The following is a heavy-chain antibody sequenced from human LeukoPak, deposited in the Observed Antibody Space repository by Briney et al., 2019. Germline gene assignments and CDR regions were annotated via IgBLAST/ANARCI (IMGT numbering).Heavy chain of an antibody. CDR3: ARHGYSSRSHEFDY. V-gene: IGHV4-39*07. D-gene: IGHD6-13*01. CDR1: GGSIRSSTYY. J-gene: IGHJ4*02. Sequence: PSETLSLTCTVSGGSIRSSTYYWGWIRQPPGKGLEWIGSISYSGSTNYNPSLKSRVTISVDTSKNQFSLKLSSVTAADTAVYYCARHGYSSRSHEFDYWGQGTLVTVSS. CDR2: ISYSGST.